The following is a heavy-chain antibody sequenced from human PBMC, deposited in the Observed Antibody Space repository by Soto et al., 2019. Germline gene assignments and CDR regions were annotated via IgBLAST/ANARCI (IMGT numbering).Heavy chain of an antibody. CDR2: IKQDGSEK. V-gene: IGHV3-7*01. Sequence: SLRLSCAASGFTFSSYWMSWVRQAPGKGLEWVANIKQDGSEKYYVDSVKGRFTISRDNAKNSLYLQMNSLRAEDTAVYYCARDREVTYYDFWSGYPLYGMDVWGQGTTVTVSS. D-gene: IGHD3-3*01. J-gene: IGHJ6*02. CDR1: GFTFSSYW. CDR3: ARDREVTYYDFWSGYPLYGMDV.